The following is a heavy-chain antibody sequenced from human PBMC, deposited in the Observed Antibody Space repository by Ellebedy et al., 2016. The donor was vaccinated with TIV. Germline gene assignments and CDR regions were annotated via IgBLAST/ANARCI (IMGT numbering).Heavy chain of an antibody. CDR3: AKDRIAVADSLDSSYYYYGMDV. Sequence: GGSLRLSCAASGFTFSSYGMHWVRQAPGKGLEWVAFIRYDGSNKYYADSVKGRFTISRDNSKNTLYLQMNSLRAEDTAVYYCAKDRIAVADSLDSSYYYYGMDVWGQGTTVTVSS. D-gene: IGHD6-19*01. CDR2: IRYDGSNK. J-gene: IGHJ6*02. V-gene: IGHV3-30*02. CDR1: GFTFSSYG.